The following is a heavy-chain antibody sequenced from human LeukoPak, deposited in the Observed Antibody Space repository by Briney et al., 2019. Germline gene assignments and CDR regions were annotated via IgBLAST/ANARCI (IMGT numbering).Heavy chain of an antibody. CDR2: ISGSGSTI. J-gene: IGHJ6*04. D-gene: IGHD3-10*02. Sequence: GGSLRLSCAASGFTFSSYEMHWVRQAPGKGLEWVSYISGSGSTIYYADSVKGRFTISRDNAKNSLYLQMNSLRAEDTAVYYCAELGITMIGVVWGKGTTVTISA. V-gene: IGHV3-48*03. CDR1: GFTFSSYE. CDR3: AELGITMIGVV.